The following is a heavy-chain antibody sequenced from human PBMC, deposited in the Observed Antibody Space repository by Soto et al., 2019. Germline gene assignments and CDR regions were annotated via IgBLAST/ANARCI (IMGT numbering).Heavy chain of an antibody. J-gene: IGHJ5*02. D-gene: IGHD3-3*01. CDR3: ARGPRLTYYDFWSGYYTFNWFDP. CDR2: IWYDGSNK. CDR1: GFTFSSYG. V-gene: IGHV3-33*01. Sequence: QVQLVESGGGVVQPGRSLRLSCAASGFTFSSYGMHWVRQAPGKGLEWVAVIWYDGSNKYYADSVKGRFTISRDNSKNTLYLQMNSLRAEDTAVYYCARGPRLTYYDFWSGYYTFNWFDPWGQGTLVTVSS.